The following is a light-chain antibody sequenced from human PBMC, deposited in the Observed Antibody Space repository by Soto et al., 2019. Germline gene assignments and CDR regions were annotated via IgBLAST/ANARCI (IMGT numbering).Light chain of an antibody. J-gene: IGKJ1*01. Sequence: VLTQSPGTLSLSPGDRATLSCRASESVGSTYVAWYQQKPGQAPRLLIYDASNRATGIPARFSGSGSGTDFTLTITSLEPEDFAVYYCQQRSNWPRTFGQGTKVDI. CDR1: ESVGST. V-gene: IGKV3-11*01. CDR3: QQRSNWPRT. CDR2: DAS.